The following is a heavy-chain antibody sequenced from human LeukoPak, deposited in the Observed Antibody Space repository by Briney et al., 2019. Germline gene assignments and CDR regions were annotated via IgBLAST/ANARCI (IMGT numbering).Heavy chain of an antibody. CDR2: IYSGGST. Sequence: GGSLRLSCAASGFTVSSNYMSWVRQAPGKGLEWVSVIYSGGSTYYAVSVKGRFAISRDNAKNSRYLQMNSLRAEDTAVYYCARDTAPGGYWGQGTLVTVSS. J-gene: IGHJ4*02. V-gene: IGHV3-66*01. D-gene: IGHD4-23*01. CDR3: ARDTAPGGY. CDR1: GFTVSSNY.